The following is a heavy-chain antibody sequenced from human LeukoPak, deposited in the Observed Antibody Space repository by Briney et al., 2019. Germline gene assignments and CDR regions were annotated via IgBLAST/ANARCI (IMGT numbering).Heavy chain of an antibody. CDR3: ARDVGASAPDAFDT. CDR2: ISSSSNYI. J-gene: IGHJ3*02. Sequence: GGSLRLSCAASGFTFSTYNMNWVRQAPGKGLEWVSSISSSSNYIYYADSVKGRFTISRDNAKNSLYLRMNSLRAEDTDVYYCARDVGASAPDAFDTWGQGTMVTVSS. V-gene: IGHV3-21*01. CDR1: GFTFSTYN. D-gene: IGHD1-26*01.